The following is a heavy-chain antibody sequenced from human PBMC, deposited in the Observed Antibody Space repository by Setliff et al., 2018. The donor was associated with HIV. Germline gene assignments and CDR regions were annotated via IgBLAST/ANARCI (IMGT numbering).Heavy chain of an antibody. V-gene: IGHV4-4*07. CDR1: GGSVSNYY. CDR2: INTSGST. J-gene: IGHJ6*04. CDR3: ARGRLPTGMDV. Sequence: PSETLSLTCTVSGGSVSNYYWTWIRQSAGKGLEWIGHINTSGSTKYNPSLKSRLTMSVDSSGNQFSLTLTSVTAADTAVYYCARGRLPTGMDVWGKGTTVTVSS. D-gene: IGHD4-17*01.